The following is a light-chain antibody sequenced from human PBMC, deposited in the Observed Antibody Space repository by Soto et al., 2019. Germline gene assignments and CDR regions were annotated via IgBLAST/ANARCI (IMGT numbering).Light chain of an antibody. CDR3: CSYASSSTLYV. CDR2: EVN. J-gene: IGLJ1*01. CDR1: SSDIGTYNL. V-gene: IGLV2-23*02. Sequence: QSVLTQPASVSGSPGQSITISCTGTSSDIGTYNLVSWYQQHPGKAPKLMIYEVNKRPSGVSDRFSGSKSGNTASLTISGLQAEDEADYYCCSYASSSTLYVCGTGTKVTIL.